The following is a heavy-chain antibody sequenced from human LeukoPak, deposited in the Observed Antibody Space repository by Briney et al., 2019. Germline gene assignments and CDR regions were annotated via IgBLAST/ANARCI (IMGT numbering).Heavy chain of an antibody. J-gene: IGHJ4*02. CDR1: GDSISGYY. V-gene: IGHV4-59*08. CDR3: ARLRYCSSTSCYAFDY. D-gene: IGHD2-2*01. CDR2: IYYSGGI. Sequence: SETLSLTCTVSGDSISGYYWSWIRRPPGQRLEWIGYIYYSGGINYNPSLKSRVTISVDTSKNQFSLKLSSVTAADTAVYYCARLRYCSSTSCYAFDYWGQGTLVTVSS.